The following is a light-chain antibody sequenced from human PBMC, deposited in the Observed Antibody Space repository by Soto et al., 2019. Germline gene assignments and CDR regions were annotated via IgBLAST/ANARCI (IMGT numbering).Light chain of an antibody. J-gene: IGKJ5*01. V-gene: IGKV3-20*01. Sequence: IVLTQSPGTLSLSPGERATLSCRASQSVSSSYLAWYQQKPGQAPRLLIYGASSRATRTPDRFSGSGSGTDFTLTISRLEPEDFAVYYCQQYGSSPITFGQGTLLELK. CDR1: QSVSSSY. CDR2: GAS. CDR3: QQYGSSPIT.